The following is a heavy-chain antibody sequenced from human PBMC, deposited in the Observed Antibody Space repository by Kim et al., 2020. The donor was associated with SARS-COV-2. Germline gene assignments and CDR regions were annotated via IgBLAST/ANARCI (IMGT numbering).Heavy chain of an antibody. V-gene: IGHV3-23*03. CDR3: AKVSFPSGWYKNYYYYGMDV. J-gene: IGHJ6*02. CDR2: IYSGGSST. CDR1: GFTFSSYA. Sequence: GGSLRLSCAASGFTFSSYAMSWVRQAPGKGLEWVSVIYSGGSSTYYADSVKGRFTISRDNSKNTLYLQMNSLRAEDTAVYYCAKVSFPSGWYKNYYYYGMDVWGQGTTVTVSS. D-gene: IGHD6-19*01.